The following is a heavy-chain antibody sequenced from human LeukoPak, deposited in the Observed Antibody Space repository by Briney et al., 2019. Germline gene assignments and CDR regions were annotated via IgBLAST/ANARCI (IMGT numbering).Heavy chain of an antibody. Sequence: PGRSLRLSCAASGFTFSSYAMHWVRQAPGKGLEWVAVISYDGSNKYYADSVKGRFTISRDNAKNSLYLQMNSLRAEDTAVYYCARDNGRRAGTTYDYWGQGTLVTVSS. D-gene: IGHD1-7*01. V-gene: IGHV3-30-3*01. CDR1: GFTFSSYA. J-gene: IGHJ4*02. CDR3: ARDNGRRAGTTYDY. CDR2: ISYDGSNK.